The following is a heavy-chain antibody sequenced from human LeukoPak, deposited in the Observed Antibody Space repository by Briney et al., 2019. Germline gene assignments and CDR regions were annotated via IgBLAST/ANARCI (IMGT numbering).Heavy chain of an antibody. V-gene: IGHV3-15*01. J-gene: IGHJ4*02. D-gene: IGHD1-26*01. CDR3: THRVGATTLFDY. CDR2: IKSKTDGGTT. CDR1: GFTFSNAW. Sequence: PGGSLRLSCAASGFTFSNAWMSWVRQAPGRGLEWVGRIKSKTDGGTTDYAAPVKGRFTISRDDSKNMLYLQMNSLKTEDTAVYYCTHRVGATTLFDYWGQGTLVTVSS.